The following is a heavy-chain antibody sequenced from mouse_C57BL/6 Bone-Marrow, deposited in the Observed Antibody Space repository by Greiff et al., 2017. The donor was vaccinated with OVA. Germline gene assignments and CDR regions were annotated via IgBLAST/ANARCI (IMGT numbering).Heavy chain of an antibody. V-gene: IGHV7-1*01. J-gene: IGHJ4*01. CDR1: GFTFSDFY. CDR2: SRNKANDYTT. Sequence: EVQGVESGGGLVQSGRSLRLSCATSGFTFSDFYMEWVRQAPGKGLEWIAASRNKANDYTTEYSASVKGRFIVSRDTSQSILYLQMNALRAEDTAIYYCARDEQLRAMDYWGQGTSVTVSS. D-gene: IGHD3-1*01. CDR3: ARDEQLRAMDY.